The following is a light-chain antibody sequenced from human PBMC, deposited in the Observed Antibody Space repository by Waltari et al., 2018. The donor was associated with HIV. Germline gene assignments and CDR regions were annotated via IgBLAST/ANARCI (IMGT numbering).Light chain of an antibody. V-gene: IGLV3-21*02. CDR3: QVWEITDDHVV. Sequence: SYVLTQPPSVSVAPGQTARLTCGGSRIGSKSVHWYQQKPGQAPVLVVQDDSDRPSRIPERFSGSNSGDTATLAISKGEAGDEADYYCQVWEITDDHVVFGGGTKLTVL. CDR2: DDS. CDR1: RIGSKS. J-gene: IGLJ2*01.